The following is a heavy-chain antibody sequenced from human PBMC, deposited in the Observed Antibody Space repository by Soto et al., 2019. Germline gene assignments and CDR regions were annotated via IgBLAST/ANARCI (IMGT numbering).Heavy chain of an antibody. D-gene: IGHD6-19*01. CDR2: IKHSGSS. V-gene: IGHV4-39*07. CDR3: ERGGSSDWQVALDI. CDR1: GGSVNSGNYY. J-gene: IGHJ3*02. Sequence: SETLSLTCTVSGGSVNSGNYYWNWILQSPGKGLEWIGKIKHSGSSNYNPSLRSRVSISVDMSKNQFSLRLTSVTAADTAVYYCERGGSSDWQVALDIWGQGTMVTVSS.